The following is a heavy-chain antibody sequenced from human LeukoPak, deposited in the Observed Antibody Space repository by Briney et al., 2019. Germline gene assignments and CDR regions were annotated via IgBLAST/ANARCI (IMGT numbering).Heavy chain of an antibody. CDR1: GGSISSNNW. Sequence: PSETLSLTCTVSGGSISSNNWWSWVRLPAGKGLEWIGEIYHSGNTNYNPSLKSRVTISGDKSKNQFSLRLSSVTAADTAVYYCARARNEILAGYYSFDYWGQGTLVTVSS. D-gene: IGHD3-9*01. CDR3: ARARNEILAGYYSFDY. CDR2: IYHSGNT. J-gene: IGHJ4*02. V-gene: IGHV4-4*02.